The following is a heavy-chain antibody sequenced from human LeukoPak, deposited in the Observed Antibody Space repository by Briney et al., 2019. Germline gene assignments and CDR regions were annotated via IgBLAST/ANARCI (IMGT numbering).Heavy chain of an antibody. CDR1: GLTFSSYG. J-gene: IGHJ4*02. CDR2: IWYDGSNK. D-gene: IGHD6-19*01. Sequence: GGSLRLSCAASGLTFSSYGMHWVRQAPGKGLEWVAVIWYDGSNKYYADSVKGRFTISRDNSKNTLYLQMNSLRAEDTAVYYCAKVGYSSSPDYWGQGTLVTVSS. CDR3: AKVGYSSSPDY. V-gene: IGHV3-33*06.